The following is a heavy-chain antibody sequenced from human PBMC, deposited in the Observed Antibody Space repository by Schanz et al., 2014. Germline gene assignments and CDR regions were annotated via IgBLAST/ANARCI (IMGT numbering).Heavy chain of an antibody. J-gene: IGHJ4*02. CDR1: GFIFSSYG. CDR3: ASPSGYSDYGTYFDF. V-gene: IGHV3-33*01. Sequence: QVQLVESGGGVVQPGRSLRLSCAASGFIFSSYGLHWVRQAPGKGLEWVAFIWYDGSNKYYADSVEGRFTISRDNSRNTLYLQMNSLRTEDTAVYYCASPSGYSDYGTYFDFWGQGTLVTVSS. CDR2: IWYDGSNK. D-gene: IGHD5-12*01.